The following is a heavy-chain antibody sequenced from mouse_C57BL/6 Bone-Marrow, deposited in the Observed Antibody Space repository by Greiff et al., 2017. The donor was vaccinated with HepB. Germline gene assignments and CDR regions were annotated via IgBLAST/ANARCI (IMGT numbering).Heavy chain of an antibody. Sequence: QVQLQQPGAELVMPGASVKLSCKASGYTFTSYWMHWVKQRPGQGLEWIGEIDPSDSYTNYNQKFQGKSTLTVDKSSSTAYMQLSSLTSEDSAVYYCARCVDYYGSSWFAYWGQGTLVTVSA. CDR3: ARCVDYYGSSWFAY. D-gene: IGHD1-1*01. CDR1: GYTFTSYW. CDR2: IDPSDSYT. J-gene: IGHJ3*01. V-gene: IGHV1-69*01.